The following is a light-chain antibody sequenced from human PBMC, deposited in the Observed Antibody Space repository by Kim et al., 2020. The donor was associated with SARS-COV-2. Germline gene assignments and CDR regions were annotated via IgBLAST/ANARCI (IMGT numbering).Light chain of an antibody. CDR3: KSRDSSGKVV. J-gene: IGLJ2*01. CDR1: SLRTYY. Sequence: SSKLTQDPAVSVALGQTVRITCQGDSLRTYYASWYQQKPGQAPLLVIYGNNNRPSGIPDRFSGSSSGNTASLTITGAQAEDEADYYCKSRDSSGKVVFGGGTKVTVL. V-gene: IGLV3-19*01. CDR2: GNN.